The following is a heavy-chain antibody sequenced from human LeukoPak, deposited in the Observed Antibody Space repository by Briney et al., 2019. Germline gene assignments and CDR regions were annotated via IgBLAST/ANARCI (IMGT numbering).Heavy chain of an antibody. D-gene: IGHD1-26*01. CDR2: ISGSDVST. V-gene: IGHV3-23*01. J-gene: IGHJ4*02. CDR3: AKEGGYSGSSVDY. Sequence: GGSLRLSCAASGFTFSTYAMSWVRQAPGKGLEWVSGISGSDVSTYYADSVKGRFTISRDNSKKTVYLQMNSLRAEDTAVYYCAKEGGYSGSSVDYWGQGTLVTVSS. CDR1: GFTFSTYA.